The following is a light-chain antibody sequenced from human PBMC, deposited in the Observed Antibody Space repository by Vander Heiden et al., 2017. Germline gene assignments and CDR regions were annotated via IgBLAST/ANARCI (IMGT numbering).Light chain of an antibody. Sequence: EVVMTQSPATLSVSPGERATLSCRASQSVSSNLAWYQQKPGQAPRPLIHGASTRATGIQARFSGSGSGTEFTLTFSSLQSEDFAVYYCQQDNNWPLTFGGGTKVEIK. V-gene: IGKV3-15*01. CDR1: QSVSSN. CDR3: QQDNNWPLT. CDR2: GAS. J-gene: IGKJ4*01.